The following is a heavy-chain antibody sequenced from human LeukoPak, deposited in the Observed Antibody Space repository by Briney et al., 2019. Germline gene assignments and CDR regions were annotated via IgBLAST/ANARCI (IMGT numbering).Heavy chain of an antibody. V-gene: IGHV1-69*06. CDR3: ARRGSTSTLTPYYYYGMDV. CDR2: IIPIFGTA. CDR1: VWTFISYA. D-gene: IGHD3-9*01. J-gene: IGHJ6*02. Sequence: GSAVNVSFQASVWTFISYAISGVRQARGQGREWMGVIIPIFGTANYAQKFQGRVTITADKYKSTAYMELSSMRSEDTDVYYCARRGSTSTLTPYYYYGMDVWGQGTTVTVSS.